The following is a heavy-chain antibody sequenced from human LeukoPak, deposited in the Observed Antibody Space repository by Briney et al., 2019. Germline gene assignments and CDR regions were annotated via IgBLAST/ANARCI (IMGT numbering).Heavy chain of an antibody. CDR2: ISSSSSYI. CDR3: ATSGYSSSWGAFDI. V-gene: IGHV3-21*01. CDR1: GFTFSSYS. D-gene: IGHD6-13*01. Sequence: GGSLRLSCAASGFTFSSYSMNWVRQAPRKGLEWVSSISSSSSYIYYADSVKGRFTISRDNAKDSLYLQMNSLRAEDTAVYYCATSGYSSSWGAFDIWGQGTMVTVSS. J-gene: IGHJ3*02.